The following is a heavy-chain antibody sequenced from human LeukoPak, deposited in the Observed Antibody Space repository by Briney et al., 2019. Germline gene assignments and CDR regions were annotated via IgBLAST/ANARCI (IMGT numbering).Heavy chain of an antibody. Sequence: GGSLRLSCAASGFTVSGNYMNWVRQAPGKGLEWLSVIHRGGNTYYADSVKGRFTISRDSSKNTVFLQMDSLRAEDTAVYYCARDPGYGLGVDYGDYWGQGTLVPSPQ. D-gene: IGHD3-10*01. V-gene: IGHV3-66*01. CDR2: IHRGGNT. CDR1: GFTVSGNY. CDR3: ARDPGYGLGVDYGDY. J-gene: IGHJ4*02.